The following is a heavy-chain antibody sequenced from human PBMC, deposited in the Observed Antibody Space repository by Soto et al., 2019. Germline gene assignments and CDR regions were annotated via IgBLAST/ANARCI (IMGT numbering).Heavy chain of an antibody. J-gene: IGHJ4*02. CDR3: APPDLASSGSYYFDY. Sequence: QITLKESGPTLVKPTQTLTLTCTFSGFSLSTSGVSVGWIRQPPGKALEWLALIYWDDDKRYSPSLKSRLTITTDTSKTQVVLTMTNMDPVDTATNFCAPPDLASSGSYYFDYWGQGPLVTVSS. CDR1: GFSLSTSGVS. D-gene: IGHD3-10*01. CDR2: IYWDDDK. V-gene: IGHV2-5*02.